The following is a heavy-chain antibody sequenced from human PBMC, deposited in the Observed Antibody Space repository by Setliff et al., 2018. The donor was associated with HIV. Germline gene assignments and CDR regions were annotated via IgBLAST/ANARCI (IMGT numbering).Heavy chain of an antibody. CDR3: ARDLNSSPFDY. Sequence: ASVKVSCKASAYTFTAYYIHWVRQAPGQGLEWMGWINPNSGGTNYAQKFQGRVTMPRDTSISTTYMELSRLRSDDTAVYYCARDLNSSPFDYWGQGTLVTVSS. CDR1: AYTFTAYY. D-gene: IGHD6-13*01. V-gene: IGHV1-2*02. J-gene: IGHJ4*02. CDR2: INPNSGGT.